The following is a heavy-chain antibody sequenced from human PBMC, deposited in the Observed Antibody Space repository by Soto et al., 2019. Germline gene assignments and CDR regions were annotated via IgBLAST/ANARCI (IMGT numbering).Heavy chain of an antibody. J-gene: IGHJ6*02. CDR3: ARDRGSKSYYYYGMDV. CDR2: ISSSGSTI. CDR1: GFTFSDYY. Sequence: GGSLRLSCAASGFTFSDYYMSWIRQAPGKGLEWVSYISSSGSTIYYADSVKGRFTISRDNAKNSLYLQMNSLRAEDTAVYYCARDRGSKSYYYYGMDVWGQGTTVTVSS. D-gene: IGHD2-2*01. V-gene: IGHV3-11*01.